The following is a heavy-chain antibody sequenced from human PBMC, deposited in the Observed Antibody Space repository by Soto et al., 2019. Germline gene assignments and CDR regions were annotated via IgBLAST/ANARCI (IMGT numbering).Heavy chain of an antibody. V-gene: IGHV4-31*03. J-gene: IGHJ4*02. D-gene: IGHD2-2*01. CDR1: GGSISSGGYY. CDR2: IYYSGST. Sequence: QVQLQESGPGLVKPSQTLSLTCTVSGGSISSGGYYWRWIRQHPGKGLEWIGYIYYSGSTYYNQSLKSRVTISVDTSKNQFSLKLNSVTAADTAVYYCARSSTSANYFDYWGQGTLVTVSS. CDR3: ARSSTSANYFDY.